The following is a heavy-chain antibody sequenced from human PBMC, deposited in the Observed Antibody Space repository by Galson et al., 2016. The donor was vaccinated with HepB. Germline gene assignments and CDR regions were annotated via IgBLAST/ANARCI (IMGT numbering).Heavy chain of an antibody. V-gene: IGHV3-23*01. CDR3: AKLGVSGSGSAAY. D-gene: IGHD6-19*01. CDR1: GFTSSSYA. J-gene: IGHJ4*02. CDR2: IRASGGGT. Sequence: SLRLSCAASGFTSSSYAMNWVRQAPGKGLEWVSSIRASGGGTTYADSVKGRFTISRDNSKNTLYLQMNSLRAEDTAVYYCAKLGVSGSGSAAYWGQGTLVTVSS.